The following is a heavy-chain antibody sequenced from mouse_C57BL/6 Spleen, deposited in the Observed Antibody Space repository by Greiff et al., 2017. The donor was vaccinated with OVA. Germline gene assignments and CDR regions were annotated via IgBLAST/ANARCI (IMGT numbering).Heavy chain of an antibody. CDR2: INPNNGGT. CDR3: ARRRAYGNFAMDY. V-gene: IGHV1-26*01. Sequence: EVQLQQSGPELVKPGASVKISCKASGYTFTDYYMNWVKQSHGKSLEWIGDINPNNGGTSYNQKFKGKATLTVDKSSSTAYMELRSLTSEDSAVYYCARRRAYGNFAMDYWGQGTSVTVSS. J-gene: IGHJ4*01. CDR1: GYTFTDYY. D-gene: IGHD2-1*01.